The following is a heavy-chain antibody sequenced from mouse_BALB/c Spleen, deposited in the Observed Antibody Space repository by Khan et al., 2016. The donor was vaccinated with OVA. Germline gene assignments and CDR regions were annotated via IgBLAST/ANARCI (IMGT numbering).Heavy chain of an antibody. V-gene: IGHV1S137*01. CDR2: ISTYNGNT. D-gene: IGHD4-1*01. Sequence: QVQLQQSGPEVVRPGVSVKISCKGSGYTFTDYAMHWVKQSHAKSLEWIGVISTYNGNTTYNQKFKGKATMTVDKSSRTASMQLARFTSDDSAICDCASDWAAWFAYWGQGTLVTVSA. CDR3: ASDWAAWFAY. J-gene: IGHJ3*01. CDR1: GYTFTDYA.